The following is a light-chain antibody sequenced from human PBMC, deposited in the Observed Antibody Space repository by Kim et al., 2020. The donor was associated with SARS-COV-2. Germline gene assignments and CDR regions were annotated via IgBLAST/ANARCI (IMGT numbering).Light chain of an antibody. CDR3: NSRDSSGNHLYV. J-gene: IGLJ1*01. V-gene: IGLV3-19*01. Sequence: LGQTVRITCQGDSRRSYYASWYQQKPGQAPVLVIYGKNNRPSGIPDRFSGSSSGNTASLTITGAQAEDEADYYCNSRDSSGNHLYVFGTGTKVTVL. CDR2: GKN. CDR1: SRRSYY.